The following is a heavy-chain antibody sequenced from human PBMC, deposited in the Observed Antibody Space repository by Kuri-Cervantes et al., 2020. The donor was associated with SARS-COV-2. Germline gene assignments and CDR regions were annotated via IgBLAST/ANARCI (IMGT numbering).Heavy chain of an antibody. CDR2: IYYSGST. CDR3: ARGDSLLDWGSDYYYYMDV. Sequence: SETLSLTCTVSGGSISSYYWSWIRQPPGKGLEWIGYIYYSGSTNYNPSLKSRVTISVDTSKNQFSLKLSSVTAADTAVYYCARGDSLLDWGSDYYYYMDVWGKGTTGTESS. J-gene: IGHJ6*03. V-gene: IGHV4-59*01. CDR1: GGSISSYY. D-gene: IGHD7-27*01.